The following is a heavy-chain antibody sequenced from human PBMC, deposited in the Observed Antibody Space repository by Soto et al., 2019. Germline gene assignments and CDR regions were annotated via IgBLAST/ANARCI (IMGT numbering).Heavy chain of an antibody. D-gene: IGHD1-26*01. CDR1: GFSFTSYA. CDR3: ARWSFLDY. V-gene: IGHV3-23*01. J-gene: IGHJ4*02. CDR2: ISGSDGKT. Sequence: GGSLRLSCAASGFSFTSYALSWVRQAPGKGLEWVSTISGSDGKTYYADSVKDRFSISRDTSKTTLYLQMNSLRVEDTAAYYCARWSFLDYWGQGTRVTVSS.